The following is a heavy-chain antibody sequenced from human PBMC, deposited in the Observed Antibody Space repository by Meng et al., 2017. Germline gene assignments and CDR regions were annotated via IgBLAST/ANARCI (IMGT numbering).Heavy chain of an antibody. CDR1: GGSIRSSSYY. V-gene: IGHV4-39*07. D-gene: IGHD6-13*01. J-gene: IGHJ5*02. Sequence: SETLSLTCTVSGGSIRSSSYYWGWIRQPPGKGLEWIGSIYYSGSTYYNPSLKSRVTISVDTSKNQFSRKLSAVTAADTAVYDCERDASSWYPNSWFDPWGQGTLVTVSS. CDR3: ERDASSWYPNSWFDP. CDR2: IYYSGST.